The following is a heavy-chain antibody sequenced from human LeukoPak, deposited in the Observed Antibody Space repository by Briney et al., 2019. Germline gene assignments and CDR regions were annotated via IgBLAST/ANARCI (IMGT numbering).Heavy chain of an antibody. D-gene: IGHD5-18*01. Sequence: KTGGSLRLSCAASGFTFSSYSMNWVRQAPGKGLEWVSSISSSSSYIYYADSVKGRFTIPRGNAKNSLYLQMNSLRAEDTAVYYCARDRIQLWNDAFDIWGQGTMVTVSS. CDR1: GFTFSSYS. CDR2: ISSSSSYI. V-gene: IGHV3-21*01. J-gene: IGHJ3*02. CDR3: ARDRIQLWNDAFDI.